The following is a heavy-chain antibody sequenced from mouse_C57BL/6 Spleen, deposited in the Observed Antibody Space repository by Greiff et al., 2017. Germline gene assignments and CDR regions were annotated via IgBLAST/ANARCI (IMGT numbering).Heavy chain of an antibody. CDR3: ARSPREAMDY. J-gene: IGHJ4*01. V-gene: IGHV1-82*01. Sequence: VQLQESGPELVKPGASVKISCKASGYAFRSSWMNWVKQRPGKGLEWIGRMYPGDGDTNYNGKFKGKATLTADKSSSTAYMQLSSLTSEDSAVYFCARSPREAMDYWGQGPSVTVSS. CDR2: MYPGDGDT. CDR1: GYAFRSSW.